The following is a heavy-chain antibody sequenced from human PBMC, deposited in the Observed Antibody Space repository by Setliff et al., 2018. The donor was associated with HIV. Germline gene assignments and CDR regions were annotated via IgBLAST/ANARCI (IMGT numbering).Heavy chain of an antibody. CDR3: ARDLRSGWFDP. CDR2: IYYTGNT. Sequence: SETLSLTCIVSGGSVNDYYWSWIRQPPGMGLEWIGYIYYTGNTNYNPSLKSRVTISVDTSKNQFSLKLSSVTAADTAVYYCARDLRSGWFDPWGQGTLVTVSS. CDR1: GGSVNDYY. J-gene: IGHJ5*02. V-gene: IGHV4-59*02.